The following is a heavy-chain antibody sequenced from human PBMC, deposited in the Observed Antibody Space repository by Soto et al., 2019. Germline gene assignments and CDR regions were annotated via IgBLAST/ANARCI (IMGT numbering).Heavy chain of an antibody. CDR1: GGSISSYY. D-gene: IGHD2-2*01. V-gene: IGHV4-59*01. Sequence: SETLSLTCTVSGGSISSYYWSWIRQPPGKGLEWIGYIYYSGSTNYNPSLKSRVTISVDTSKNQFSLKLSSVTAADTAVYYCARDCSSTSCYESEGDYWGQGTLVTVSS. J-gene: IGHJ4*02. CDR2: IYYSGST. CDR3: ARDCSSTSCYESEGDY.